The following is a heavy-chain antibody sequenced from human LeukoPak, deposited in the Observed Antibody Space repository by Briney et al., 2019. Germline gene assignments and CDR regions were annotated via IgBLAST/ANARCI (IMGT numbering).Heavy chain of an antibody. D-gene: IGHD5-18*01. J-gene: IGHJ6*02. V-gene: IGHV3-21*01. CDR1: GFTFSSYS. Sequence: PGGSLRLSCAASGFTFSSYSMNWVRQAPGKGLEWVSSISSSSSYIYYADSVKGRFTISRDNAKNSLYLQMNSLRAEDTAVYYCARDSGDTAMVSSSYYYGMDAWGQGTTVTVSS. CDR2: ISSSSSYI. CDR3: ARDSGDTAMVSSSYYYGMDA.